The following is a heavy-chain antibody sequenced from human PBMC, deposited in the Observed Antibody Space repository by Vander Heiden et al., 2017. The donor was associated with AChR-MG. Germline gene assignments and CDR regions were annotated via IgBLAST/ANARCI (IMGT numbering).Heavy chain of an antibody. Sequence: QVQLVESGGGVVQPGRSLRLSCAASGFTFSSYGMHWVRQAPGKGLEWVAVISYDGSNKYYADSVKGRFTISRDNSKNTLYLQMNSLRAEDTAVYYCAKDGSKWLEQNWFDPWGQGTLVTVSS. CDR3: AKDGSKWLEQNWFDP. V-gene: IGHV3-30*18. CDR1: GFTFSSYG. J-gene: IGHJ5*02. CDR2: ISYDGSNK. D-gene: IGHD6-19*01.